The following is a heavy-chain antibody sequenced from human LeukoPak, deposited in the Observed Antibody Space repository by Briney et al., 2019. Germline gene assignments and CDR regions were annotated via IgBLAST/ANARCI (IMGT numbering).Heavy chain of an antibody. Sequence: SETLSLTCAVYGGSFSGYYWSWLRQPPGKGLEWVGYIYHSGAAYHHPSLKRRLALSFDTSNNQFSLRLRSVTAADTAVYYCVRGVGGEYFYFDRWGQGALVTVSA. CDR1: GGSFSGYY. CDR3: VRGVGGEYFYFDR. V-gene: IGHV4-34*10. CDR2: IYHSGAA. D-gene: IGHD1-26*01. J-gene: IGHJ4*02.